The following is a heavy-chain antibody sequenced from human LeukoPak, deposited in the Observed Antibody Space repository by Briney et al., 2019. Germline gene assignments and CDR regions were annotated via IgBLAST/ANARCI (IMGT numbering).Heavy chain of an antibody. D-gene: IGHD2-15*01. CDR1: GGSISSYY. V-gene: IGHV4-59*08. CDR2: IYYSGST. Sequence: PSETLSLTCTVSGGSISSYYWSWVRQPPGKGLEWIGYIYYSGSTNYNPSLMSRVTISVDTSKNQFSLKLSSVTAADTAVYYCARQAGLGYCSGGSCYYFDYWGQGTLVTVSS. CDR3: ARQAGLGYCSGGSCYYFDY. J-gene: IGHJ4*02.